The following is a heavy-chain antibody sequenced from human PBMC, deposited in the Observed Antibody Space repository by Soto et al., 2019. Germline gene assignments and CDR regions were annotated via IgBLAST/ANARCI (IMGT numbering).Heavy chain of an antibody. CDR3: AKDLLPSQAITMIVVVITTPNAFDI. D-gene: IGHD3-22*01. V-gene: IGHV3-23*01. CDR1: GFTFNSYA. CDR2: ISGSGGST. J-gene: IGHJ3*02. Sequence: GGSLRLSCAASGFTFNSYAMSWVRQAPGKGLEWVSAISGSGGSTYYSDSVKGRFSISRDNSKNTLYLQLNSLSAEETAVYYCAKDLLPSQAITMIVVVITTPNAFDIWGQGTMFTVSS.